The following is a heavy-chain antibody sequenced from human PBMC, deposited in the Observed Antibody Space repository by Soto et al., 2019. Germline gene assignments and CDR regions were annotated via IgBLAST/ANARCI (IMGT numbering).Heavy chain of an antibody. D-gene: IGHD6-13*01. CDR3: ARHNRYSSTWCEGWFDP. CDR2: MHPGDSDT. V-gene: IGHV5-51*03. Sequence: EVQLVQSGAEVKKAGESLKISCKGSGYSFSNNWVGWVRQMPGKGLEWMGIMHPGDSDTRYSPSFQGQVTISADKSINTAYLQWSSLKPSDSAMYYCARHNRYSSTWCEGWFDPWGQGTLVTVSS. J-gene: IGHJ5*02. CDR1: GYSFSNNW.